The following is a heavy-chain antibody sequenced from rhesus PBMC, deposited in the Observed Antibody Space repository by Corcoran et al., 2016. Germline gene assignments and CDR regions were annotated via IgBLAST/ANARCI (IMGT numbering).Heavy chain of an antibody. Sequence: EVQLVESGGGLAKPGGALRVSCAASGYTSGAYYMDWVRQAPGKGLECVSRISNGGYTTWYADSVKGRFTISRENAKNTLYFQMNSLRAEDTAVYYCARTSGYSSGWDDYWGQGVLVTVSS. J-gene: IGHJ4*01. D-gene: IGHD6-31*01. CDR3: ARTSGYSSGWDDY. CDR1: GYTSGAYY. V-gene: IGHV3-178*01. CDR2: ISNGGYTT.